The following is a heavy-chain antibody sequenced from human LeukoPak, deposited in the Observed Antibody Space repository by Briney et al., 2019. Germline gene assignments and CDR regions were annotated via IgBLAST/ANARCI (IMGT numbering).Heavy chain of an antibody. V-gene: IGHV3-21*01. CDR2: ISSSSSYI. CDR1: GFTFSSYS. D-gene: IGHD4-11*01. J-gene: IGHJ4*02. Sequence: GSLRLSCAASGFTFSSYSMNWVRQAPGKGLEWVSSISSSSSYIYYADSVKGRFTISRDNAKNSLYLQMNSLRAEDTAVYYCARNSVTTLFDYWGQGTLVTVSS. CDR3: ARNSVTTLFDY.